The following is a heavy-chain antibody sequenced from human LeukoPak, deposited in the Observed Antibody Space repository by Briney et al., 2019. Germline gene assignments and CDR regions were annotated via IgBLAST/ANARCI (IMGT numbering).Heavy chain of an antibody. CDR3: ARDRAVAGNYYYYYYMDV. CDR2: ISAYNGNT. V-gene: IGHV1-18*04. Sequence: ASVKVSCKASGYTFTGYYMHWVRQAPGQGLEWMGWISAYNGNTNYAQKLQGRVTMTTDTSTSTAYMELRSLRSDDTAVYYCARDRAVAGNYYYYYYMDVWGKGTTVTVSS. D-gene: IGHD6-19*01. CDR1: GYTFTGYY. J-gene: IGHJ6*03.